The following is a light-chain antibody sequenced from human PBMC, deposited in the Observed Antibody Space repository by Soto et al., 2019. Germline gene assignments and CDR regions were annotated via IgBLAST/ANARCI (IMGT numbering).Light chain of an antibody. V-gene: IGLV4-60*03. J-gene: IGLJ1*01. CDR3: ETWDSITHV. Sequence: QSVLTQSSSASASLGSSVKLTCTLSSGHSSYIIAWHQQQPGKAPRYLMKLEGSGSYNKGSGVPDRFSGSSSGADRYLTISNLQSEDEADYYCETWDSITHVFGTGTKVTVL. CDR1: SGHSSYI. CDR2: LEGSGSY.